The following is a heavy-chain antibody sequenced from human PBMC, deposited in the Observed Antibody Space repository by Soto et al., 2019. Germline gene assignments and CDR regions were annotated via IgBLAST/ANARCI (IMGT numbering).Heavy chain of an antibody. V-gene: IGHV3-30*03. CDR2: ISYDGSTE. Sequence: GGSLILSCAASGFTFRSYGMHWVRQAPGKGLEWVTFISYDGSTEYYVDSVKGRFTISRDNSKNTLYLQMNSLRAEDTAVYYCARDSYYDSSGYYPNLSPYYFDYWGQGTLVTVSS. CDR1: GFTFRSYG. D-gene: IGHD3-22*01. CDR3: ARDSYYDSSGYYPNLSPYYFDY. J-gene: IGHJ4*02.